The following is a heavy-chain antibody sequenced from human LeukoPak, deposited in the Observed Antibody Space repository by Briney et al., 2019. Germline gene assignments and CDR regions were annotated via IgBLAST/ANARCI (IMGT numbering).Heavy chain of an antibody. CDR1: GYSFTNYC. Sequence: GESLKISLKGSGYSFTNYCIGWVGQMPGKGLEWMGIIYPGDSDTRDSPSFQGQVTMSADKSITTAYMQWSSLKATDSAMYYCARRGYCATTTCYRLFDYWGQGNLVTVSS. D-gene: IGHD2-2*01. CDR2: IYPGDSDT. CDR3: ARRGYCATTTCYRLFDY. J-gene: IGHJ4*02. V-gene: IGHV5-51*01.